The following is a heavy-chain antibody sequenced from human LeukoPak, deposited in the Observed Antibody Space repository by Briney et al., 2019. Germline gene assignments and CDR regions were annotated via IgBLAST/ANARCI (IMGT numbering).Heavy chain of an antibody. CDR1: GGPFSGYY. J-gene: IGHJ4*02. V-gene: IGHV4-34*01. Sequence: SETLSLTCAVYGGPFSGYYWSWIRQPPGKGLEWIGEINHSGSTNYNLSLKSRVTISVDTSKNQFSLKLSSVTAADTAVYYCARETNRYDYVWGSYRYKQYYFDYWGQGTLVTVSS. CDR3: ARETNRYDYVWGSYRYKQYYFDY. D-gene: IGHD3-16*02. CDR2: INHSGST.